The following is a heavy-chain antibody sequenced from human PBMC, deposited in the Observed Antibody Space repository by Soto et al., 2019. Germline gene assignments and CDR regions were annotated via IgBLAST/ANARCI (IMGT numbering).Heavy chain of an antibody. V-gene: IGHV1-3*01. CDR3: ARDFSNYVWKLSYYAMDV. CDR2: INAGNGNT. J-gene: IGHJ6*02. D-gene: IGHD4-4*01. CDR1: GYTFTSYA. Sequence: ASVKVSCKASGYTFTSYAMHWVRQAPGQRLEWMGWINAGNGNTKYSQKFQGRVTITRDTSASTAYTELSSLRSEDTAVYYCARDFSNYVWKLSYYAMDVWGQGTTVTVSS.